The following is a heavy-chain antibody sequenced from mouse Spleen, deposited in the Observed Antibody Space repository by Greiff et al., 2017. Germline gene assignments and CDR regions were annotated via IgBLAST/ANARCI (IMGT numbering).Heavy chain of an antibody. CDR1: GYTFTDYY. J-gene: IGHJ4*01. CDR3: ARSNRGYAMDY. D-gene: IGHD2-14*01. V-gene: IGHV1-76*01. CDR2: IYPGSGNT. Sequence: VKLMESGAELVRPGASVKLSCKASGYTFTDYYINWVKQRPGQGLEWIARIYPGSGNTYYNEKFKGKATLTAEKSSSTAYMQLSSLTSEDSAVYFCARSNRGYAMDYWGQGTSVTVSS.